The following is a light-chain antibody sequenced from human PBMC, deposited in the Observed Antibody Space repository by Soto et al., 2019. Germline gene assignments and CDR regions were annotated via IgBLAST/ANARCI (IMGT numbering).Light chain of an antibody. CDR3: HQYNSYSPT. J-gene: IGKJ2*01. Sequence: DIQMTQSPSTLSASVGDRVTITCRASQSISNWLAWYQQKPGEAPKLLIYGASTLESGVPSRFSGSGSATEFTITNSSLQPDDFATYYCHQYNSYSPTFGQGTKLEIK. CDR1: QSISNW. CDR2: GAS. V-gene: IGKV1-5*01.